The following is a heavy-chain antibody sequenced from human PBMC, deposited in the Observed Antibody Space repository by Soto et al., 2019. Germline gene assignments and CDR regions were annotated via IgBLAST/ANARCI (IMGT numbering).Heavy chain of an antibody. J-gene: IGHJ4*02. V-gene: IGHV3-30-3*01. Sequence: VQLAESGGGVVQPGGSLRLSCGASGFTFSSYSMNWVRQAPGKGLEWVAVISDDGSNKYYADSVKGRFTISRDNSKSTLFLHMSSLRAEDTALYYCARSPVGATTSGFDYWGQGTLVTVPS. CDR1: GFTFSSYS. CDR3: ARSPVGATTSGFDY. CDR2: ISDDGSNK. D-gene: IGHD1-26*01.